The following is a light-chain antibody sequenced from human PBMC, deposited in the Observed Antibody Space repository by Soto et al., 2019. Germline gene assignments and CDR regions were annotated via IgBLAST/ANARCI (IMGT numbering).Light chain of an antibody. CDR1: QSLLHITGETF. Sequence: DIVMTQSPLSLPVTPGEPASISCRSSQSLLHITGETFLFWYPQKPGQSPQLLIYEVSTRVSGVPDRFSGSGSGTDFTLEISRVETDDVGIYYCMQSTQLPPTFGQGTRLEIK. CDR2: EVS. J-gene: IGKJ5*01. V-gene: IGKV2D-29*02. CDR3: MQSTQLPPT.